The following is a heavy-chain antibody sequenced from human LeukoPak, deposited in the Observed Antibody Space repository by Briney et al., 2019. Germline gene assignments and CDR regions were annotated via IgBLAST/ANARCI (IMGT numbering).Heavy chain of an antibody. CDR3: ARKENVYYYFDY. Sequence: SETLSLTCAVSGYSITSSSWWGWIRQPPGKGLEWIGYIYHSGTTYYNPSLQSRVTMSVDTSKNQFSLKLSSVTAVDTAVYYCARKENVYYYFDYWGQGTLVTVSP. J-gene: IGHJ4*02. CDR2: IYHSGTT. D-gene: IGHD3-10*01. CDR1: GYSITSSSW. V-gene: IGHV4-28*01.